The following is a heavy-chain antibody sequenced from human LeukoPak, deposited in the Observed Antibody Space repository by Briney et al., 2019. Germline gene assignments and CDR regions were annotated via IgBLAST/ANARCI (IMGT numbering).Heavy chain of an antibody. J-gene: IGHJ6*03. V-gene: IGHV1-18*01. CDR2: ISAYNGNT. D-gene: IGHD3-9*01. CDR1: GYTFTSYG. Sequence: PGASVKVSCKASGYTFTSYGISWVRQAPGQGLEWMGWISAYNGNTNYAQKLQGRVTMTTDTSTSTAYMELRSLRSDDTAVYYCARSFMDYDILTGYYHYYYMDVWGKGTTVTISS. CDR3: ARSFMDYDILTGYYHYYYMDV.